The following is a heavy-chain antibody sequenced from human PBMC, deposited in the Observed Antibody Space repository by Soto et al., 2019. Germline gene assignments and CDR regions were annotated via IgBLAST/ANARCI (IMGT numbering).Heavy chain of an antibody. Sequence: PAESLKISCKGSGYSFTSYWIGWVRQMPGKGLEWMGIIYPGDSDTRYSPSFQGQVTISADKSISTAYLQWSSLKASDTAMYYCARRGIAVAGTGAYYYYGMDVWGQGTTVTVSS. J-gene: IGHJ6*02. CDR1: GYSFTSYW. D-gene: IGHD6-19*01. CDR3: ARRGIAVAGTGAYYYYGMDV. CDR2: IYPGDSDT. V-gene: IGHV5-51*03.